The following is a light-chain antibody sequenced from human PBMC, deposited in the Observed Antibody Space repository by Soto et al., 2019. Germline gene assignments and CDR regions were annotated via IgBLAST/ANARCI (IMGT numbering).Light chain of an antibody. Sequence: ERVMTQSPAALCVSPGEKATLSCRASQSVGSNLAWYQQKPGQAPRLLTFGASSRATGVPARFSGSGSGTEFTLTINSLQSEDFAVYFCQQYDNLPLTFGPGTKVDIK. V-gene: IGKV3-15*01. CDR2: GAS. CDR3: QQYDNLPLT. CDR1: QSVGSN. J-gene: IGKJ3*01.